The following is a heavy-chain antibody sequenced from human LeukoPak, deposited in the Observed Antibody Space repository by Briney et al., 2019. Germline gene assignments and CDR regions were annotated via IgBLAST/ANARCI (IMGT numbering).Heavy chain of an antibody. V-gene: IGHV4-31*03. D-gene: IGHD3-22*01. J-gene: IGHJ4*02. CDR3: AREVYDSSGYYLGVGPLDY. Sequence: SQTLSLTCTVSGGSISSGGYYWSWIRQHPGKGLEWIGYIYYSGSTYYSPSLKSRVTISVDTSKSQFSLKLSSVTAADTAVYYCAREVYDSSGYYLGVGPLDYWGQGTLVTVSS. CDR1: GGSISSGGYY. CDR2: IYYSGST.